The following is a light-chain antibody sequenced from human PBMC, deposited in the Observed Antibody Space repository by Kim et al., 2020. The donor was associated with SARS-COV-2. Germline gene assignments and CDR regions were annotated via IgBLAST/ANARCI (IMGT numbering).Light chain of an antibody. Sequence: GQQVTISFTGTGSDVGVYNVVSWYQQHPGKTPKLMIYDVSQGPSVVPDGFSGSKSGNTASLTISGLQAKDEADYYCCSYAGSYTYVFGTGTKVTVL. CDR3: CSYAGSYTYV. CDR2: DVS. CDR1: GSDVGVYNV. V-gene: IGLV2-11*03. J-gene: IGLJ1*01.